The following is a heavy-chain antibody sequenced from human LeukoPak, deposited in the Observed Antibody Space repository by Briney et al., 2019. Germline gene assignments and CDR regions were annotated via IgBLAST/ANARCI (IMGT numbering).Heavy chain of an antibody. Sequence: SETLSLTCTVSGGSISSSSYYWGWIRQPPGKGLEWIGSIYYSGSTYFNPSLKRRVAISVDTSKNQFSLKLSSVTAADTAVYYCAREPSGYVDYWGQGTLVTVSS. J-gene: IGHJ4*03. V-gene: IGHV4-39*07. D-gene: IGHD3-3*01. CDR3: AREPSGYVDY. CDR2: IYYSGST. CDR1: GGSISSSSYY.